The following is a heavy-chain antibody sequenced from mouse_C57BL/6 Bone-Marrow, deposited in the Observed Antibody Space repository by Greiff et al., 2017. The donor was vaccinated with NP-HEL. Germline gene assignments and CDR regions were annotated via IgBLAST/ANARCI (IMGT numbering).Heavy chain of an antibody. CDR2: INPNNGGT. CDR3: ARDDSWFAY. D-gene: IGHD2-13*01. J-gene: IGHJ3*01. V-gene: IGHV1-26*01. Sequence: VQLQQSGPELVKPGASVKISCKASGYTFTDYYMNWVKQSHGKSLEWIGDINPNNGGTSYNQKFKGKATLTVDKSSGTAYMELRSLTSEDSAVYYCARDDSWFAYWGQGTLVTVSA. CDR1: GYTFTDYY.